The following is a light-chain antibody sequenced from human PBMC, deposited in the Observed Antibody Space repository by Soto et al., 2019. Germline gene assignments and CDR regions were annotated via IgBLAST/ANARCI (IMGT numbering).Light chain of an antibody. CDR3: QQYGSSPYT. V-gene: IGKV3-20*01. J-gene: IGKJ2*01. CDR1: QSVSSSY. Sequence: EIVLTQSPGTLSLSPGERATLPCRASQSVSSSYLAWYQQKPGQAPRLLIYGASSRATGIPDRFSGSGSGTDFTLTISRLEPEDFAVYYCQQYGSSPYTFSQGTKLELK. CDR2: GAS.